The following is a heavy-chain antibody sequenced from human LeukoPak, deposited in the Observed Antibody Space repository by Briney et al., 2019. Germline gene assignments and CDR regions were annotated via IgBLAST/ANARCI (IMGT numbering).Heavy chain of an antibody. CDR3: AKDVWSGVVVVGYFDY. J-gene: IGHJ4*02. D-gene: IGHD2-15*01. Sequence: GGSLRLSCAASGFTFSSYAMSWVRQAPGKGLEWVSAISGSGGSTYYADSVKGRFTISRDNSKNTLYLQMNSLRAVDTAVYYCAKDVWSGVVVVGYFDYWGQGTLVTVSS. CDR1: GFTFSSYA. V-gene: IGHV3-23*01. CDR2: ISGSGGST.